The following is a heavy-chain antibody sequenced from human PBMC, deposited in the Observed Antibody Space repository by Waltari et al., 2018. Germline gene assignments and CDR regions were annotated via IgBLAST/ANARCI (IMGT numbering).Heavy chain of an antibody. D-gene: IGHD4-4*01. V-gene: IGHV3-23*01. CDR2: ISDSGGSR. CDR3: ALTRLHDGFDI. Sequence: EVQLLESGGGLVQTGGSLGLSCADSGLTFSSYAMSWVRQAPGKGLEWVSDISDSGGSRYYADSVKGRFTISRDNSKNTLYLQMNTLRADDTAVYYCALTRLHDGFDIWGQGTMVTVSS. CDR1: GLTFSSYA. J-gene: IGHJ3*02.